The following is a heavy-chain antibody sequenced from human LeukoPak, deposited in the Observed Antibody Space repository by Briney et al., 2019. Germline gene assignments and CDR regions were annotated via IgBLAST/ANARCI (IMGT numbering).Heavy chain of an antibody. CDR1: GYTFTSYY. D-gene: IGHD2-21*02. Sequence: GASVKVSCKASGYTFTSYYMHWVRQAPGQGLEWMGIINPSGGSTSYAQKFQGRVTMTRDTSTSTVYMELSSLRSEDTAVYYCALEGAIVVVTAGDAFDIWGQGTMVTVSS. CDR2: INPSGGST. CDR3: ALEGAIVVVTAGDAFDI. J-gene: IGHJ3*02. V-gene: IGHV1-46*01.